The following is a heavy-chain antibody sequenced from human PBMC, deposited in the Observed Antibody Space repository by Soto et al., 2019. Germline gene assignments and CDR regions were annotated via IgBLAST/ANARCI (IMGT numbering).Heavy chain of an antibody. Sequence: ASVKVSCKASGYTFTSYGISWVRQAPGQGLEWMGWISAYNGNTNYAQKLQGRVTMTTNTSTSTAYMELRSLRSDDTAVYYCARDCDSGCHGGYWGQGTLVTVSS. CDR2: ISAYNGNT. D-gene: IGHD6-19*01. CDR3: ARDCDSGCHGGY. J-gene: IGHJ4*02. V-gene: IGHV1-18*01. CDR1: GYTFTSYG.